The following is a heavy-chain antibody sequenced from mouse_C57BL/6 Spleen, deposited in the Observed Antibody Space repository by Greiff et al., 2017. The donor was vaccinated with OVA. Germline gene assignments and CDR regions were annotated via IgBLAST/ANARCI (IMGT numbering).Heavy chain of an antibody. J-gene: IGHJ4*01. V-gene: IGHV8-12*01. CDR2: IYWDDDK. CDR1: GFSLSTSGMG. CDR3: ARRAHSSGYGDY. Sequence: QVTLKESGPGILQSSQTLSLTCSFSGFSLSTSGMGVSWIRQPSGKGLEWLAHIYWDDDKRYNPSLKSRLTISKDTSRNQVFLKITSVDTADTATYYCARRAHSSGYGDYWGQGTSVTVSS. D-gene: IGHD3-2*02.